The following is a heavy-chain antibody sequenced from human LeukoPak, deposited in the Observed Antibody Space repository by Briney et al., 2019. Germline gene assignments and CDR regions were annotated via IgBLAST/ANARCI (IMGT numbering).Heavy chain of an antibody. CDR3: AKDRGGSFHFDY. D-gene: IGHD1-26*01. Sequence: GVLRLSCAASGFTFSSYGMHWVRQAPGKGLEWVAVISYDGSNKYYADSVKGRFTISRDNSKNTLYLQMNSLRAEDTAVYYCAKDRGGSFHFDYWGQGTLVTVSS. CDR2: ISYDGSNK. V-gene: IGHV3-30*18. CDR1: GFTFSSYG. J-gene: IGHJ4*02.